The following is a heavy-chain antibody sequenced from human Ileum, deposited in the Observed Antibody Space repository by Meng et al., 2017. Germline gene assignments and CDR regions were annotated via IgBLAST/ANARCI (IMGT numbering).Heavy chain of an antibody. V-gene: IGHV3-11*01. CDR1: GFTFSDYY. CDR3: ASEGYCSGGRCHEPS. D-gene: IGHD2-15*01. CDR2: ISRSGRTT. Sequence: LSLTCAASGFTFSDYYMNWIRQAPGKGLEWVSYISRSGRTTYYADSVKGRLTISRDNAKNSLYLQMNSLRAEDTAVYYCASEGYCSGGRCHEPSWGQGTLVTVSS. J-gene: IGHJ4*02.